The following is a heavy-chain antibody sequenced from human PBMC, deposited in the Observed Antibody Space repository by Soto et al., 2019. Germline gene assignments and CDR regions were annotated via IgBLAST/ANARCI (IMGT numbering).Heavy chain of an antibody. CDR3: ARGYCSGGSCYSLDY. CDR1: GFTFSSYG. J-gene: IGHJ4*02. CDR2: IWYDGSNK. Sequence: GGSLRLSCAASGFTFSSYGMHWVRQAPGKGLEWVAVIWYDGSNKYYADSVKGRFTISRDNSKNTLYLQMNSLRAEDTAVYYCARGYCSGGSCYSLDYWGQGTLVTVSS. V-gene: IGHV3-33*01. D-gene: IGHD2-15*01.